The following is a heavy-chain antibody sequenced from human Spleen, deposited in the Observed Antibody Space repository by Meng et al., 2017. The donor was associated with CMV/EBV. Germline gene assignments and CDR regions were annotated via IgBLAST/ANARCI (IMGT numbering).Heavy chain of an antibody. D-gene: IGHD3-16*01. V-gene: IGHV3-23*01. CDR2: VSSSGCST. CDR1: DLSLSVYD. CDR3: ANGGPYAASGY. Sequence: SCLSPDLSLSVYDMSWVRQGRGKGVEWVSSVSSSGCSTYYADSVKGRFTISRDNSKNSLNLEMNSLGSDDAARYNCANGGPYAASGYWGQGTLVTVSS. J-gene: IGHJ4*02.